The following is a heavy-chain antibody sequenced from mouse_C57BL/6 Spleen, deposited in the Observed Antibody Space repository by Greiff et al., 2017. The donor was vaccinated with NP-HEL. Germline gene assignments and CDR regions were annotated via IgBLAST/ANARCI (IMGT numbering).Heavy chain of an antibody. CDR2: IYPGDGDT. CDR3: ARNYYGSSYGRDY. D-gene: IGHD1-1*01. CDR1: GYAFSSSW. Sequence: QVQLQQSGPELVKPGASVKISCKASGYAFSSSWMNWVKQRPGKGLEWIGRIYPGDGDTNYNGKFKGKATLTADKSSSTAYMQLSSLTSEDSAVYFCARNYYGSSYGRDYWGQGTTLTVSS. J-gene: IGHJ2*01. V-gene: IGHV1-82*01.